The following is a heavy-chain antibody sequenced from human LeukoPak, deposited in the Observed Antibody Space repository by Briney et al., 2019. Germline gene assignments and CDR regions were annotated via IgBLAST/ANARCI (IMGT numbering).Heavy chain of an antibody. V-gene: IGHV1-2*02. Sequence: ASVKVSCKASGYTFTGYYMHWVRQAPGQGLEWMGWINPSSGGTNYAQKFQGRVTMTRDTSISTAYMELSRLRSDDTAVYYCARESIAAAPDYWGQGTLVTVSS. CDR1: GYTFTGYY. J-gene: IGHJ4*02. CDR2: INPSSGGT. D-gene: IGHD6-13*01. CDR3: ARESIAAAPDY.